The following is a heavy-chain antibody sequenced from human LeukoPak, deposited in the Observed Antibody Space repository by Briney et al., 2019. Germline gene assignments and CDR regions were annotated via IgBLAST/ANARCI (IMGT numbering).Heavy chain of an antibody. CDR3: ARLEIAVAF. CDR2: IYYSGST. Sequence: SETLSLTCTVSGGSISSSSYYWGWIRQPPGKGLEWIGSIYYSGSTYYIPSLKSRVTISVDTSKNQFSLKLSSVTAADTAVYYCARLEIAVAFWGQGTLVTVSS. D-gene: IGHD6-19*01. J-gene: IGHJ4*02. V-gene: IGHV4-39*07. CDR1: GGSISSSSYY.